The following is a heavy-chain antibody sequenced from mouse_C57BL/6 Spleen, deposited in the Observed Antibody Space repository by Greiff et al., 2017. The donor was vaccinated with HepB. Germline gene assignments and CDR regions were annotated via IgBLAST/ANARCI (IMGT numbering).Heavy chain of an antibody. CDR2: IDPSDSET. V-gene: IGHV1-52*01. CDR3: ARGILRTGWYFDV. CDR1: GYTFTSYW. J-gene: IGHJ1*03. Sequence: QVQLQQPGAELVRPGSSVKLSCKASGYTFTSYWMHWVKQRPIQGLEWIGNIDPSDSETHYNQKFKDKATLTVDKSSSTAYMQLSSLTSADSAVYYCARGILRTGWYFDVWGTGTTVTVSS. D-gene: IGHD1-1*01.